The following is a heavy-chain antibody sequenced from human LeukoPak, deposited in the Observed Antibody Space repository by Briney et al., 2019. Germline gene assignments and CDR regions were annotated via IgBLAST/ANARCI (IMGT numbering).Heavy chain of an antibody. V-gene: IGHV3-53*01. J-gene: IGHJ5*02. CDR1: GFTVSNSY. Sequence: GGSLRLSCAASGFTVSNSYINWVRQAPGKGLEWVSVIYSGGSTYYADSVKGRFTISRDNSKNTLYLQMNSLRAEDTAVYYCARGGTTYIIQLDPWGQGTLVTVSS. D-gene: IGHD4-11*01. CDR2: IYSGGST. CDR3: ARGGTTYIIQLDP.